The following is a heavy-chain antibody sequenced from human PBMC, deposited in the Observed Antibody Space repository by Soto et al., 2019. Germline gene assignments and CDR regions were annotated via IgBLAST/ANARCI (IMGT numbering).Heavy chain of an antibody. Sequence: LSLTCTVSGASIRTYSWSWIRQSAGKGLEWIGHISPNGRTNYIPSLKSRITMSVDTSKNQFSLNLKFVTAADTAVYFCAKDQSGAADIWGQGTMVTVSS. J-gene: IGHJ3*02. V-gene: IGHV4-4*07. CDR3: AKDQSGAADI. CDR1: GASIRTYS. D-gene: IGHD7-27*01. CDR2: ISPNGRT.